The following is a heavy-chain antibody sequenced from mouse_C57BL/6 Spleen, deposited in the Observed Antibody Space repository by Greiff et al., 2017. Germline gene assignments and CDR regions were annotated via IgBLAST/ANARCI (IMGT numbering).Heavy chain of an antibody. CDR2: ISSGGSYT. CDR1: GFTFSSYG. J-gene: IGHJ1*03. CDR3: ARPPITTVVEYWYFDV. D-gene: IGHD1-1*01. V-gene: IGHV5-6*01. Sequence: EVQRVESGGDLVKPGGSLKLSCAASGFTFSSYGMSWVRQTPDKRLEWVATISSGGSYTYYPDSVKGRFTISRDNAKNTLYLQMSSLKSEDTAMYYCARPPITTVVEYWYFDVWGTGTTVTVSS.